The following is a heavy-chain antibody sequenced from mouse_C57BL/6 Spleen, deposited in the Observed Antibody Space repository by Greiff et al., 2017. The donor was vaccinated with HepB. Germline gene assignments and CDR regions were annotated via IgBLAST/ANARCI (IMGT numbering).Heavy chain of an antibody. CDR1: GYTFTSYW. V-gene: IGHV1-59*01. J-gene: IGHJ4*01. CDR2: IDPSDSYT. Sequence: VQLQQPGAELVRPGTSVKLSCKASGYTFTSYWMHWVKQRPGQGLEWIGVIDPSDSYTNYNQKFKGKATLTVDTSSSTAYMQLSSLTSEDSAVYYCARRDAIDYWGQGTSVTVSS. CDR3: ARRDAIDY.